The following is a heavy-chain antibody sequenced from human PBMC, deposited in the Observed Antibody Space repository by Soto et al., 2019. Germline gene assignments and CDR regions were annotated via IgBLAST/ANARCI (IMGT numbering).Heavy chain of an antibody. V-gene: IGHV1-69*12. CDR2: IIPIFGTA. Sequence: QVQLVQSGAEVKKPGSSVKVPCKASGGTFSSYAISWVRQAPGQGLEWMGGIIPIFGTANYAQKFQGRVTITADESTSTAYMELSSLRSEDTAVYYCARADHLGGSYYFDYWGQGTLVTVSS. D-gene: IGHD1-26*01. J-gene: IGHJ4*02. CDR1: GGTFSSYA. CDR3: ARADHLGGSYYFDY.